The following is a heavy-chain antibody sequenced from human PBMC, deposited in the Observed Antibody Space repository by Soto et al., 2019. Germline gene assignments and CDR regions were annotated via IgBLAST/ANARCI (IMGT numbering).Heavy chain of an antibody. J-gene: IGHJ4*02. Sequence: QVQLQESGPGLVKPSETLSLTCTVSGGSISSYYWSWIRQPPGKGLEWIGYIYYSGSTNYNPSLKSRVTTSVDTSKNHFSLKLCSVTAADTAVYYWARHANYCDYYDYWGQGTLVTVSS. V-gene: IGHV4-59*08. CDR1: GGSISSYY. CDR3: ARHANYCDYYDY. D-gene: IGHD1-7*01. CDR2: IYYSGST.